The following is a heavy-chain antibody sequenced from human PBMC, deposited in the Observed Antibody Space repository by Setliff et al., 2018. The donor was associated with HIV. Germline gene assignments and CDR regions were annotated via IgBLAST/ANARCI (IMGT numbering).Heavy chain of an antibody. V-gene: IGHV3-15*01. Sequence: LRLSCTAYGFTFNNTWMSWVRQAPGKGLEWVGRIKSKIDGETRDYAAPVKGRFSLSRDDSKNTLYLQMNSLKTEDTAVYYCTTSLPWFDPWGQGTLVTVSS. CDR2: IKSKIDGETR. CDR1: GFTFNNTW. CDR3: TTSLPWFDP. J-gene: IGHJ5*02.